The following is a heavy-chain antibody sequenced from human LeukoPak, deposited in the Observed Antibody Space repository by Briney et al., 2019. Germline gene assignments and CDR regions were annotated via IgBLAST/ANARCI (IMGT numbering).Heavy chain of an antibody. D-gene: IGHD5-24*01. J-gene: IGHJ4*02. V-gene: IGHV1-2*02. Sequence: ASVKVSSKASGYTFTVYYMHWVRQAPGQGLEWMGWINPNSGGTNYAQKFQGRVTMTRDTSISTAYMELSRLRSDDTAVYYCAREGGYNNRYYFDYWGQGTLVTVSS. CDR3: AREGGYNNRYYFDY. CDR2: INPNSGGT. CDR1: GYTFTVYY.